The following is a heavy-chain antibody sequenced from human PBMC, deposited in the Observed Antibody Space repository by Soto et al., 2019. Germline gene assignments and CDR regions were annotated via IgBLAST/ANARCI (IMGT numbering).Heavy chain of an antibody. CDR2: INHSGST. Sequence: QVQLRQWGAGLLKPSETLSLTCAVYGDSFSAYHWNWIRQPPGKGLEWIGDINHSGSTNYNPSLTSRVTISIDTSKNQCSLKLPSVTAADTAVYYCATKDMATMSGNSWGQGTLVTVSS. CDR1: GDSFSAYH. D-gene: IGHD3-10*01. V-gene: IGHV4-34*01. J-gene: IGHJ4*02. CDR3: ATKDMATMSGNS.